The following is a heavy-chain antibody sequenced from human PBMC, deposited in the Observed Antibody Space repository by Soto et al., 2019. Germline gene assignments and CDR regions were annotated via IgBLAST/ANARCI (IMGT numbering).Heavy chain of an antibody. D-gene: IGHD1-7*01. V-gene: IGHV1-18*04. CDR1: GYTFTSYG. J-gene: IGHJ5*02. CDR2: ISAYNGNT. Sequence: ASVKVSCKASGYTFTSYGISWLRQSPGQGLEWMGWISAYNGNTNYAQKLQGRVTMTTDTSTSTAYMELRSLRSDDTAVYYCARDTDNWNYAWFDPWGQGTLVTVSS. CDR3: ARDTDNWNYAWFDP.